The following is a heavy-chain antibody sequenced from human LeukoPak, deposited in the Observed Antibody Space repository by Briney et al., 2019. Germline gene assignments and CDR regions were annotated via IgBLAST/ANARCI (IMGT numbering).Heavy chain of an antibody. J-gene: IGHJ3*02. CDR3: ARDMYYDILTGSKVDI. CDR1: GFTFSSYS. Sequence: GGSLRPSCAASGFTFSSYSMNWVRQAPGKGLEWVSYISSSSSTIYYADSVKGRFTISRDNAKNSLYLQMNSLRAEDTAVYYCARDMYYDILTGSKVDIWGQGTMVTVSS. V-gene: IGHV3-48*01. D-gene: IGHD3-9*01. CDR2: ISSSSSTI.